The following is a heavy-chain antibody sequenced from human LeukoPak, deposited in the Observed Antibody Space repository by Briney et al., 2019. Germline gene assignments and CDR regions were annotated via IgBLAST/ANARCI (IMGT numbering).Heavy chain of an antibody. V-gene: IGHV3-23*01. Sequence: GGSLRLSCAASGFTFSSYAMSWVRQAPGKGLEWVSGISGSGGSTYYADSVKGRFTISRDNSKNTLYLQMNSLRAEDTAVYYCAKIYKGFEESGDYWGQGTLVTVSS. CDR3: AKIYKGFEESGDY. CDR1: GFTFSSYA. CDR2: ISGSGGST. J-gene: IGHJ4*02. D-gene: IGHD3-10*01.